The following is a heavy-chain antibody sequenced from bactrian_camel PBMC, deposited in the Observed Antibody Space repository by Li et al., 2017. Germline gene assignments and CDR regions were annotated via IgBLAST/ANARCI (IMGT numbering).Heavy chain of an antibody. CDR1: LYRW. CDR3: AADGAGGSGDYCRYTLWRADFRS. V-gene: IGHV3S53*01. D-gene: IGHD2*01. CDR2: IDSHGIT. Sequence: QVQLVESGGGSVQAGGSLRLSCTAPLYRWVGWFRQVPGREREGVAVIDSHGITNYGGSVKGRFTISKDNAKNTLFLQMNNLKSEDTGMYYCAADGAGGSGDYCRYTLWRADFRSSGQGTQVTVS. J-gene: IGHJ6*01.